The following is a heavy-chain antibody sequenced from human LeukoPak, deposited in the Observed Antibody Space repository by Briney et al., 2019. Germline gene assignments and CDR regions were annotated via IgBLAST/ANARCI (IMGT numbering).Heavy chain of an antibody. Sequence: GGSLRLSWAASGFTFSDYYMSWIRQAPGKGRVRVSYISSSGSTIFYADSVKGRFTISRDNAKNSLCLQMNSLRAEDTAVYYCARDPSIAAAGTFYYYGMDVWGQGTTVTVSS. V-gene: IGHV3-11*01. CDR3: ARDPSIAAAGTFYYYGMDV. CDR2: ISSSGSTI. CDR1: GFTFSDYY. D-gene: IGHD6-13*01. J-gene: IGHJ6*02.